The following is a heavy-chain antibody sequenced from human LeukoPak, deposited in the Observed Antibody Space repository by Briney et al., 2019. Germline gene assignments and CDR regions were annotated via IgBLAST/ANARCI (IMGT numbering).Heavy chain of an antibody. Sequence: GGTLRLSCAASGFTFSSYGMSWVRQAPGKGLEWVSSISGSGSSTYYADSVKGRFTISRDNSKNTLCLQMNSLRAEDTAVYYCAKRVGEYWGQGALVTVSS. D-gene: IGHD3-16*01. V-gene: IGHV3-23*01. CDR1: GFTFSSYG. CDR3: AKRVGEY. J-gene: IGHJ4*02. CDR2: ISGSGSST.